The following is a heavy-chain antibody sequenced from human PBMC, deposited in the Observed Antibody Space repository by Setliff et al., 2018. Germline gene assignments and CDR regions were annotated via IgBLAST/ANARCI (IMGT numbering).Heavy chain of an antibody. D-gene: IGHD2-21*02. CDR1: GYSISSGYI. Sequence: SETLSLTCTVSGYSISSGYIWGWIRQPPGKGLEWVGNIGHTGSINYNPSLKSRLTISRDTSKNQVSLKLNSVTATDTAVYYCARDLGRGGDSDYWGQGIQVTVSS. CDR2: IGHTGSI. V-gene: IGHV4-38-2*02. J-gene: IGHJ4*02. CDR3: ARDLGRGGDSDY.